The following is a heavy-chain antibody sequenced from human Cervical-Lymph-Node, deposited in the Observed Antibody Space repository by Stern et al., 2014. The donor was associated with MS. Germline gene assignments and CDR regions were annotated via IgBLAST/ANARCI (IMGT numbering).Heavy chain of an antibody. Sequence: VQLVQSGAEVKKPGASVKVSCKASGYTFTSYDINWVRQATGQGLEWMGWMNPNSGNTGYAQKFQGRVTMTRNTSISTAYMGLSSLRSEDTAVYYCARNNRRYRYYYGMDVWGQGTTVTVSS. CDR1: GYTFTSYD. CDR2: MNPNSGNT. CDR3: ARNNRRYRYYYGMDV. V-gene: IGHV1-8*01. J-gene: IGHJ6*02. D-gene: IGHD1-14*01.